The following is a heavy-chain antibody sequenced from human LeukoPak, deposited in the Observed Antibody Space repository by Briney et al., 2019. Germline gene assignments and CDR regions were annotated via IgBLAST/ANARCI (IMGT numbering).Heavy chain of an antibody. CDR3: GKLFYSSGMYHFDY. CDR2: ISGSGGGT. V-gene: IGHV3-23*01. J-gene: IGHJ4*02. Sequence: GGSLRLSCATSGFTFSSSAMSWVRQPPGKGLAWVSTISGSGGGTYYADTVKGRFTISRDNSKNTLYLQMNSLRAEDTAVFYCGKLFYSSGMYHFDYWGQGTLVTVSS. D-gene: IGHD3-10*01. CDR1: GFTFSSSA.